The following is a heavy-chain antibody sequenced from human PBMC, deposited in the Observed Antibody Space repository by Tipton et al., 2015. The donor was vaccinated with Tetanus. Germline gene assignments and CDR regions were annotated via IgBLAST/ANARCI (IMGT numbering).Heavy chain of an antibody. V-gene: IGHV4-61*01. J-gene: IGHJ4*02. CDR3: ARHSSLKALNY. D-gene: IGHD3-9*01. CDR2: VFHSGST. Sequence: TLSLTCTVSGGSINSVNYYWSWIRQPPGKGLEWIGYVFHSGSTKYNPSLRSRVTISVDTSKNQFSLKLRSVTAADTAVYYCARHSSLKALNYWGQGTLVTASS. CDR1: GGSINSVNYY.